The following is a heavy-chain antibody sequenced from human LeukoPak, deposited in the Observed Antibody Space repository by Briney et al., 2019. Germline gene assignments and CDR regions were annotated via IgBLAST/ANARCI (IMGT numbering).Heavy chain of an antibody. CDR1: GYTFTGYY. CDR2: ISAYNGNT. Sequence: GASVKVSCKASGYTFTGYYMHWVRQAPGQGLEWMGWISAYNGNTNYAQKLQGRVTMTTDTSTSTAYMELRSLRSDDTAVYYCAGMWFGELSGIWGQGTMVTVSS. J-gene: IGHJ3*02. V-gene: IGHV1-18*04. CDR3: AGMWFGELSGI. D-gene: IGHD3-10*01.